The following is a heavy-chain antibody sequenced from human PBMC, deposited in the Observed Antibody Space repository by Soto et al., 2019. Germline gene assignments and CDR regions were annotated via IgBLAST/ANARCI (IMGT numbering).Heavy chain of an antibody. CDR1: GYTFTGHS. Sequence: ASVKVSCKASGYTFTGHSMHWVRQAPGQGLEWMGWINPNSGGTNYAQKFQGRVTMTRDTSISTAYMELSRLRSDDTAVYYCARGKESIAAGGTCYYYYGMEVWGQGTTVTVSS. CDR2: INPNSGGT. V-gene: IGHV1-2*02. J-gene: IGHJ6*02. D-gene: IGHD6-13*01. CDR3: ARGKESIAAGGTCYYYYGMEV.